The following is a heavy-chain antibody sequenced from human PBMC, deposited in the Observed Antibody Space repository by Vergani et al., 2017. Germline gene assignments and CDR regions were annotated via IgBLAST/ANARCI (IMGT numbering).Heavy chain of an antibody. CDR1: GYTFSNYY. CDR3: ARGDYGILTGYRY. J-gene: IGHJ4*02. Sequence: QVQVVQSGAEVKKSGASVKVSCKTSGYTFSNYYMHWVRQAPGQGLEWMGIINPSGGHTNYAQKFQGRVTMTRDTSTSTVYMELSSQKSEETAIYYCARGDYGILTGYRYWGQGTLVTVSA. CDR2: INPSGGHT. V-gene: IGHV1-46*03. D-gene: IGHD3-9*01.